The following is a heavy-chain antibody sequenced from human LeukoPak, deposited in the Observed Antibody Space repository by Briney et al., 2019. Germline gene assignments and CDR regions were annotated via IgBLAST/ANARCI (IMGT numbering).Heavy chain of an antibody. V-gene: IGHV1-18*01. J-gene: IGHJ4*02. Sequence: ASVKVSCKASGYTFTSYDISWVRQAPGQGLEWMGWSSFYNGNTNYAQKFQGRVTMTTDTSTSTAYMELRSLTSDDTAVYYCARAYGGYSYGSDHWGQGTLVIVSS. CDR1: GYTFTSYD. D-gene: IGHD5-18*01. CDR2: SSFYNGNT. CDR3: ARAYGGYSYGSDH.